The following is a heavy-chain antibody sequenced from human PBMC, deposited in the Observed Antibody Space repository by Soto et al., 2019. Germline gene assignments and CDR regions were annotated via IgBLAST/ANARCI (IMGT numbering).Heavy chain of an antibody. V-gene: IGHV1-18*01. Sequence: ASVKVSCKASGYNFTSYGISWVRQAPGQGLEWMGWISPHNDRTKYARRFQDRVTMTTETPTSTVYMELGSLRSDDTAVYYCARDLYYSSGRYFDHDAFDIWGQGTVVTFS. CDR2: ISPHNDRT. CDR1: GYNFTSYG. J-gene: IGHJ3*02. CDR3: ARDLYYSSGRYFDHDAFDI. D-gene: IGHD6-19*01.